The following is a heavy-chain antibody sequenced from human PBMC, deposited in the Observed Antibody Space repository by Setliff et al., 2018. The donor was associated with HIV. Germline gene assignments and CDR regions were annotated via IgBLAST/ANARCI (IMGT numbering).Heavy chain of an antibody. CDR3: ARNFGGSGWYYFDY. J-gene: IGHJ4*02. V-gene: IGHV1-46*01. CDR1: GDTFSPFA. CDR2: IIPSGGST. D-gene: IGHD6-19*01. Sequence: ASVKVSCKASGDTFSPFAIIWVRQAPGQGLEWMGGIIPSGGSTGYAEKFQGRVTMTRDTSANIVYLELSSLRSEDTAKYYCARNFGGSGWYYFDYWGQGTLVTVSS.